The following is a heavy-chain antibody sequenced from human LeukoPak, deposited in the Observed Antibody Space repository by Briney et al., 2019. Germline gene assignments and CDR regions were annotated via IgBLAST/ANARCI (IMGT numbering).Heavy chain of an antibody. CDR2: ISYDGSNK. J-gene: IGHJ4*02. CDR3: AKEGFDS. V-gene: IGHV3-30*04. Sequence: GGSLRLSCAASGFTFSSYAMHWVRQAPGKGLEWVAVISYDGSNKYYADSVKGRFTISRDNSKNTLYLQMNSLRAEDTAVYYCAKEGFDSWGQGTLVTVSS. CDR1: GFTFSSYA.